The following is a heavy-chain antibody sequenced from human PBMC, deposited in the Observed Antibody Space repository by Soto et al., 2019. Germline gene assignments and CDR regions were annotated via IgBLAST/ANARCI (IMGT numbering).Heavy chain of an antibody. Sequence: SVKVSCKSSGYTFNNYGISWVRQAPGQGLEWMGWISTYYGNTNYAQKLQGRVTMTTDTSTSTAYMELRSLRSDDTAMYYFARDAAVYGDYVYFQHWGQGTLVTVSS. CDR1: GYTFNNYG. J-gene: IGHJ1*01. CDR2: ISTYYGNT. V-gene: IGHV1-18*01. CDR3: ARDAAVYGDYVYFQH. D-gene: IGHD4-17*01.